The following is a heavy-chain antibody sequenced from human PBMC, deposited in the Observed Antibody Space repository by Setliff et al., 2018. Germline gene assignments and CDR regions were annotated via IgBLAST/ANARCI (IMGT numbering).Heavy chain of an antibody. J-gene: IGHJ4*02. CDR3: SRLVRYCTTTTCQMVSGAEV. Sequence: ASVKVSCKTSGYIFTKYDINWVRQAPGQGLEWMGWIGAYTGNTNYAQKLQGRVTMTTDSSTSTAYMELRSLRSDDTAVYYCSRLVRYCTTTTCQMVSGAEVWGQGTLVTVS. D-gene: IGHD2-8*01. CDR2: IGAYTGNT. V-gene: IGHV1-18*01. CDR1: GYIFTKYD.